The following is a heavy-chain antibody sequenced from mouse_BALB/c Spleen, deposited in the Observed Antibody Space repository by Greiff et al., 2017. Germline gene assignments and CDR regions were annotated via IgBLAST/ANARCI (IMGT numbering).Heavy chain of an antibody. J-gene: IGHJ4*01. Sequence: EASGVDFSRYWMSWVRQAPGKGLEWIGEINPDSSTINYTPSLKDKFIISRDNAKNTLYLQMSKVRSEDTALYYCARWLLRYYAMDYWGQGTSVTVSS. V-gene: IGHV4-1*02. CDR2: INPDSSTI. CDR1: GVDFSRYW. CDR3: ARWLLRYYAMDY. D-gene: IGHD2-3*01.